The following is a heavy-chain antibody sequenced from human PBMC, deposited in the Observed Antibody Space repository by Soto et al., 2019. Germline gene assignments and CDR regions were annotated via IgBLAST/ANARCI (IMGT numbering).Heavy chain of an antibody. CDR2: INHSGST. D-gene: IGHD4-17*01. CDR1: GGSFSGYY. Sequence: QVQLQQWGAGLFKPSETLSLTCAVYGGSFSGYYWSWIRQPTGKGLEWIGEINHSGSTNYNPSLKSRVTISVDTSKNQFSLKLSSVTAADTAVYNCARASHMTTVTPFDYWGQGTLVTVSS. CDR3: ARASHMTTVTPFDY. J-gene: IGHJ4*02. V-gene: IGHV4-34*01.